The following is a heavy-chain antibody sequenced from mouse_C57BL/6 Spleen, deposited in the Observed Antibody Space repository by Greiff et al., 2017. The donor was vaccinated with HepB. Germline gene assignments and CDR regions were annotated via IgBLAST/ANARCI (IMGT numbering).Heavy chain of an antibody. J-gene: IGHJ3*01. CDR2: ISSGSSTI. CDR3: AMNYAY. D-gene: IGHD1-3*01. Sequence: DVMLVESGGGLVKPGGSLKLSCAASGFTFSDCGMHGVRQDTEKGLEWVAYISSGSSTIYYADTVKGRFTIYRDNAKNTLFLQMTSLRSEDTAMYYCAMNYAYWGQGTLVSVSA. V-gene: IGHV5-17*01. CDR1: GFTFSDCG.